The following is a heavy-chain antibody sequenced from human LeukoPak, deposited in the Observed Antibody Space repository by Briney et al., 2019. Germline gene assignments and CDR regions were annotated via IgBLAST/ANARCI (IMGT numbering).Heavy chain of an antibody. Sequence: PGGSLRLSCAASGFTFSSYAMSWVRQAPGKGLEWVSSIRCGGGSTYYADSVKGRFTISRDNSKNTLYLQMNSLRAEDTAVYYFAKEAPPAERFGELLRRYNWFDPWGQGTLVTVSS. CDR3: AKEAPPAERFGELLRRYNWFDP. V-gene: IGHV3-23*01. CDR2: IRCGGGST. J-gene: IGHJ5*02. CDR1: GFTFSSYA. D-gene: IGHD3-10*01.